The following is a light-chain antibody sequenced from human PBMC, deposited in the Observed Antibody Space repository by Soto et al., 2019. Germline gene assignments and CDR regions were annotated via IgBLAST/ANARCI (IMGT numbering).Light chain of an antibody. Sequence: DIQLTQSPSFLSASVGDRVTITCRASQGISSYLAWYQQKPGKAPKLLIYAASTLQSGVPSRFSGSGSGTEFTLTISSLRPEDLATYYCQQLNSNPFLTFGGGTKVEIK. CDR2: AAS. V-gene: IGKV1-9*01. J-gene: IGKJ4*01. CDR1: QGISSY. CDR3: QQLNSNPFLT.